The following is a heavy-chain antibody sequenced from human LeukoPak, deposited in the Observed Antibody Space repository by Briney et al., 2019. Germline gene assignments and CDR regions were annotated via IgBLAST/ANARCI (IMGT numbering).Heavy chain of an antibody. V-gene: IGHV4-59*01. D-gene: IGHD6-13*01. CDR3: ARTILGIAAAGYYYYYMDV. J-gene: IGHJ6*03. CDR1: GGSISSYY. Sequence: SETLSLTCTVSGGSISSYYWSWIRQPPGKGLEWIGYMYYRGNTNYNPSLKSRVTISVDTSKNQFSLKLSSVTAADTAVYYCARTILGIAAAGYYYYYMDVWGKGTTVTVSS. CDR2: MYYRGNT.